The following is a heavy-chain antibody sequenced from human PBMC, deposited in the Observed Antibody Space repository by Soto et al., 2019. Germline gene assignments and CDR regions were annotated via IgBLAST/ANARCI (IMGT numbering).Heavy chain of an antibody. V-gene: IGHV1-18*01. CDR3: ARDLVSGSDFWRAYNGGYFDY. CDR2: ISPYNGNT. Sequence: ASVKVSCKASGYTFRNYGITWVRQAPGQGLEWMAWISPYNGNTNYAQDLQGRVTMTIDTSTSTAYMELRSLTSEDTAMYYCARDLVSGSDFWRAYNGGYFDYWGQGTLVTVSS. D-gene: IGHD3-3*01. J-gene: IGHJ4*02. CDR1: GYTFRNYG.